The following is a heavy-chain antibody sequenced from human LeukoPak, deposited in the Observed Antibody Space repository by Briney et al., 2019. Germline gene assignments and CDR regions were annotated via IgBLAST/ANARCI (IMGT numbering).Heavy chain of an antibody. V-gene: IGHV3-30*02. CDR3: ARGTLASGWFSHFDY. Sequence: PGGSLRLSCAVSGFTFNGYGMHWVRQAPDKGLEWVAFIRYDGRNKNYADSVKGRFTISRDNAKNSLYLQMNSLRAEDTAVYYCARGTLASGWFSHFDYWGQGTLVTVSS. CDR1: GFTFNGYG. D-gene: IGHD6-19*01. CDR2: IRYDGRNK. J-gene: IGHJ4*02.